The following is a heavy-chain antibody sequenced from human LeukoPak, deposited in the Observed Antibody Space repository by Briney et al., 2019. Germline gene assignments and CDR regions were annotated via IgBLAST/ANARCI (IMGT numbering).Heavy chain of an antibody. V-gene: IGHV3-23*01. CDR1: GFSFSNYA. CDR3: VKERGALRENSYMDV. CDR2: IAGSGVSR. J-gene: IGHJ6*03. Sequence: PGGSLRLSCAASGFSFSNYAMSWVRQAPGKGLEGVSIAGSGVSRLYGDSVKGRFTISRDNSKNMLYLQMNSLRADDTDVYYCVKERGALRENSYMDVWGKGTTVIVSS.